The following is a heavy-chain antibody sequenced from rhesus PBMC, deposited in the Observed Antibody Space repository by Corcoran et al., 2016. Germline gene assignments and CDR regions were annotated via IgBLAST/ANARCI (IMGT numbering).Heavy chain of an antibody. CDR1: GGSLSGYSY. V-gene: IGHV4-143*01. D-gene: IGHD6-25*01. CDR2: IYGNSAST. Sequence: QVQLQESGPGLVKPSEPLSLTCTVSGGSLSGYSYCSWIRQPPGKGLEWIGGIYGNSASTYYNPSLKSRVTISKDTSKNQFSLNLKSVTAADTAVYYCARHLSGRWGFDSWGQGVLVTVSP. CDR3: ARHLSGRWGFDS. J-gene: IGHJ4*01.